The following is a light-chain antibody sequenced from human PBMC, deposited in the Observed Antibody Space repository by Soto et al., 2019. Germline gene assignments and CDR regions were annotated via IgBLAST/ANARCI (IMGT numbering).Light chain of an antibody. J-gene: IGKJ1*01. CDR1: QSVSSTY. CDR2: VAS. Sequence: EIVLTQSPGTLSLSPGERATLSCRASQSVSSTYLACYQQKPGQAPSLLIYVASNRATGIPYRFSGSGSGTDFNLTISRLEPEDFAVYYCQQYGGSRWTFGQGNRVDI. V-gene: IGKV3-20*01. CDR3: QQYGGSRWT.